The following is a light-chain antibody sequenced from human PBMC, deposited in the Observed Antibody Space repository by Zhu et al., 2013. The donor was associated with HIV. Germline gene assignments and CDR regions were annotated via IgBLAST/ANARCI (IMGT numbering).Light chain of an antibody. CDR3: CSYAGSTTFRV. Sequence: QSALTQPASVSESPGQSITISCSGTSSNVGSFDSVSWYQQHPGKAPKLVIYEVSKRPSGVSLRFSGSKSGNTASLTISGLQAEDEADYYCCSYAGSTTFRVFGGGTKLTVL. J-gene: IGLJ3*02. CDR2: EVS. CDR1: SSNVGSFDS. V-gene: IGLV2-23*02.